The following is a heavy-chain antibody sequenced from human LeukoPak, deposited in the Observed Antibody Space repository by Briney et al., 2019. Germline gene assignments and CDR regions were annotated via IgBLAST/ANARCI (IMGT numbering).Heavy chain of an antibody. J-gene: IGHJ5*02. V-gene: IGHV3-21*01. CDR3: ARERVGATLNVCFDP. Sequence: PGGSLRLSCAASGFTFSSYSMNWVRQAPGKGLEWVSSISSSSSYIYYADSVKGRFTISRDNAKNSLYLQMNSLKAEDTAVYYCARERVGATLNVCFDPWGQGTLVTVSS. CDR2: ISSSSSYI. CDR1: GFTFSSYS. D-gene: IGHD1-26*01.